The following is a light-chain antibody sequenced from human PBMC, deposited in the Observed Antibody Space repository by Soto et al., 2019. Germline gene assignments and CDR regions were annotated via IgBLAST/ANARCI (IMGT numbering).Light chain of an antibody. J-gene: IGLJ2*01. CDR3: LLSYGGARRV. CDR2: DTS. V-gene: IGLV7-46*01. Sequence: QAVVTQEPSLTVSPGGTVTLTCGSSTGPVTSGHYPYWFQQKPGQAPRTLIYDTSNKHSWTPARFSGSLLGGKPALTLSGAQPEDEAEYFCLLSYGGARRVFGGGTKLTVL. CDR1: TGPVTSGHY.